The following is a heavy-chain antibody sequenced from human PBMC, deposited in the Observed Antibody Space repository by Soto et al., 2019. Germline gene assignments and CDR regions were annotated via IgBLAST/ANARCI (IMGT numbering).Heavy chain of an antibody. J-gene: IGHJ4*02. D-gene: IGHD6-25*01. CDR3: AKGSALMADH. CDR1: GFSFNTYG. CDR2: ILYDGSKE. V-gene: IGHV3-30*18. Sequence: PGGSLRLSCTDSGFSFNTYGMDWGRQAPGKGLEWVARILYDGSKEYYADPVKGRFTISRDNSKNTLYLQMDRLRVEDTAVYFCAKGSALMADHWGQGTPVTVSS.